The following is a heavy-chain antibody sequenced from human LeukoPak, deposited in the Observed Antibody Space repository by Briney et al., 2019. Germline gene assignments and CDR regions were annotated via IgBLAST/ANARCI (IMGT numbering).Heavy chain of an antibody. CDR1: GFTFRSYG. Sequence: GSLRLSCAASGFTFRSYGMHWVRQAPGKGLEWVTFIRYDGSKKYYADSVKGRFTISRDNSKNTLYLQMNSLRAEDTAVYYCAKVGNNWDFDYWGQGTLVTVSS. D-gene: IGHD1-1*01. J-gene: IGHJ4*02. CDR3: AKVGNNWDFDY. V-gene: IGHV3-30*02. CDR2: IRYDGSKK.